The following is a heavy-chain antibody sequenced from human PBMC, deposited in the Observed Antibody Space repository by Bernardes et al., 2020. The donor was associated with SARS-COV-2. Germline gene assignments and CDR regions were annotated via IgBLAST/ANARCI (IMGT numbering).Heavy chain of an antibody. J-gene: IGHJ6*02. CDR2: ITISGRTT. CDR3: AKDRSTTGYYYDMDV. V-gene: IGHV3-23*01. D-gene: IGHD1-1*01. CDR1: GFTFSNYY. Sequence: GGSLRLSCAASGFTFSNYYMSWIRQVPGKGLEWVSSITISGRTTYCASVKGRFTISRDNSKNTVYLQMNSLRGEDTAVYYCAKDRSTTGYYYDMDVWGQGTTVTVSS.